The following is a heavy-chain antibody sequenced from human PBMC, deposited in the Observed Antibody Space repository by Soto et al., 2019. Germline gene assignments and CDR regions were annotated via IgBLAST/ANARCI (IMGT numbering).Heavy chain of an antibody. CDR1: GFDLRIYW. J-gene: IGHJ4*02. D-gene: IGHD6-19*01. CDR3: ARERSGRAFDY. Sequence: GGSLRLSCEASGFDLRIYWMSWVRQAPGKGLEWVANIKEDGSEEYYVDSVKGRFTISRDNAKNSLYLQMTALRAEDTAVYYCARERSGRAFDYWGQGTLVTVSS. CDR2: IKEDGSEE. V-gene: IGHV3-7*03.